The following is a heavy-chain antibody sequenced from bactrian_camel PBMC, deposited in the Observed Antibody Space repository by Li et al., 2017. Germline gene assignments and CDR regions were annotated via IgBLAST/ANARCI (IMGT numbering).Heavy chain of an antibody. CDR2: IVKDGSTV. CDR1: GFSFSTAG. V-gene: IGHV3S40*01. J-gene: IGHJ4*01. CDR3: KAEDKYQLRGFCPPL. Sequence: VQLVESGGGSVQAEGSLRLSCAASGFSFSTAGMGWVRLAPGKGLEWVSSIVKDGSTVFYLDSVKGRFTVSRDNARNTLYLQMNSLKPEDTATYYCKAEDKYQLRGFCPPLWGQGTQVTVS.